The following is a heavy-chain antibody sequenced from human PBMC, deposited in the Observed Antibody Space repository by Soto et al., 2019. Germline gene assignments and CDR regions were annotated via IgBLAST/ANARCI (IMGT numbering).Heavy chain of an antibody. CDR1: GFTFSSYG. J-gene: IGHJ6*02. Sequence: QVQLVESGGGVVQPGRSLRLSCAASGFTFSSYGMHWVRQAPGKGLEWVAVISYDGSNKYYADSVKDRFTISRDNSKNTLYLQMSSLRAEDTAVYYCVKDGSSGWPYYYGMDVWGQGTTVTVSS. CDR2: ISYDGSNK. CDR3: VKDGSSGWPYYYGMDV. D-gene: IGHD6-19*01. V-gene: IGHV3-30*18.